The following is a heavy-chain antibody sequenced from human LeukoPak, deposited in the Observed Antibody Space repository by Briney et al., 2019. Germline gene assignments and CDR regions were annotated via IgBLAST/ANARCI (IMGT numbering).Heavy chain of an antibody. CDR1: GGTFSSYA. J-gene: IGHJ4*02. Sequence: ASVNVSCKASGGTFSSYAISWVRQAPGQGLEWMGGIIPIFGTANYAQKFQGRVTITADESTSTAYMELSSLRSEDTAVYYCAKHYYYDSSGYHLDYWGQGTLVTVSS. CDR2: IIPIFGTA. V-gene: IGHV1-69*13. CDR3: AKHYYYDSSGYHLDY. D-gene: IGHD3-22*01.